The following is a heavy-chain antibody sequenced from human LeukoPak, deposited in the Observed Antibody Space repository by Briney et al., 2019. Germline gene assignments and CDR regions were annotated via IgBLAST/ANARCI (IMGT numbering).Heavy chain of an antibody. V-gene: IGHV1-18*01. CDR2: ISAYNGNT. CDR1: GYTFTNYA. J-gene: IGHJ6*02. D-gene: IGHD6-6*01. CDR3: ARDLSSSSRYNYYYGMDV. Sequence: ASVKVSCKASGYTFTNYAISWVRQAPGQGLEWMGWISAYNGNTNYAQKLQGRVTMTTDTPTSTAYMELRSLRSDDTAVYYCARDLSSSSRYNYYYGMDVWGQGTTVIVSS.